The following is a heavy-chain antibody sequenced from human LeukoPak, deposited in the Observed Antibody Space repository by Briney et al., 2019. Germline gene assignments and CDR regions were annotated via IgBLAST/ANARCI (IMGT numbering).Heavy chain of an antibody. CDR1: GFTFNNYG. CDR2: VRYDGGNE. Sequence: VGSLRLSCAASGFTFNNYGMHWVRQSPGKGLEWVAFVRYDGGNEYYAQSVKGRFTISRDNSRNTGSLQMSSLRAEDTAVYHCAKAGVRFLESRGWFDPWGQGTQVTVSS. D-gene: IGHD3-3*01. V-gene: IGHV3-30*02. J-gene: IGHJ5*02. CDR3: AKAGVRFLESRGWFDP.